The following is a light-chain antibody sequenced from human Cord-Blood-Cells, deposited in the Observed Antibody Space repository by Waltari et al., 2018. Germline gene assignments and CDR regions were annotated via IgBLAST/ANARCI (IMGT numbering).Light chain of an antibody. CDR2: WAS. CDR3: QQDYSTWT. J-gene: IGKJ1*01. Sequence: DIVMTQSPDSLAVSLGERATINCKSSQSVLYSSNNKKYLAWYQQKPGQPPKLVIYWASTRETGVPDRFSGSGSGTDFTLTISSLQAEDVAVYYCQQDYSTWTFGQGTKVEIK. CDR1: QSVLYSSNNKKY. V-gene: IGKV4-1*01.